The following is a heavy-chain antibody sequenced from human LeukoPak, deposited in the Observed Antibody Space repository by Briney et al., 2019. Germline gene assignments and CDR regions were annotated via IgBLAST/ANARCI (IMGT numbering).Heavy chain of an antibody. CDR3: ARMPSPDGRSSVDY. J-gene: IGHJ4*02. V-gene: IGHV1-69*02. Sequence: ASVNTSCKDSGGTFSTYTLNWVRQAPGQGLEWMGRIGPLRDIVNYAQKFQGRVTITADKSSNTAYMELASLTSEDTAVYYCARMPSPDGRSSVDYWGQGTLVIVSS. D-gene: IGHD6-13*01. CDR1: GGTFSTYT. CDR2: IGPLRDIV.